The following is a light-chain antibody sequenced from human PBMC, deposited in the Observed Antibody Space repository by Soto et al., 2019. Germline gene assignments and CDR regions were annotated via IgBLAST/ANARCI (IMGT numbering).Light chain of an antibody. CDR3: QQYKNWPPIT. J-gene: IGKJ5*01. Sequence: VLTQSPATLSLSPGARATLSCRASQSCSSNLAWYHQKPGQAPRLLIYGASTRATGIPARFSGSGSGTEFTLTIRSLQSEDFAVYYCQQYKNWPPITFGQGTRLEIK. CDR1: QSCSSN. CDR2: GAS. V-gene: IGKV3-15*01.